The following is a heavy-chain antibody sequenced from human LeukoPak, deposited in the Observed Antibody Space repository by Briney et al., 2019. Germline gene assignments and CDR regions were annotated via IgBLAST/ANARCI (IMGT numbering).Heavy chain of an antibody. Sequence: GRSLRLSCAASGFTFSSYGMHWVRQAPGKGLEWVAVIWYDGSNKYYADSVKGRFTISRDNSKNTLYLQMNSLRAEDTAVYYCAKDLNVVVVPVASFDYWGHGTLVTVSS. CDR1: GFTFSSYG. J-gene: IGHJ4*01. CDR3: AKDLNVVVVPVASFDY. D-gene: IGHD2-2*01. CDR2: IWYDGSNK. V-gene: IGHV3-33*06.